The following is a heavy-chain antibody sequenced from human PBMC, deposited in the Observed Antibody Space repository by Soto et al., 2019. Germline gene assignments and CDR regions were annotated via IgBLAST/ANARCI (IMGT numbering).Heavy chain of an antibody. Sequence: EVKLVESGGGLVQPGGSLRLSCAASGSTFSNYWMSWVRQAPGKGLEWVANLNQDGSEKYYVDSVKGRFTISRDNAKNSLYLQMNSLRAEDTAVYYCARDEGDHGWFDPWGQGTLVTVSS. J-gene: IGHJ5*02. D-gene: IGHD2-21*02. CDR3: ARDEGDHGWFDP. CDR1: GSTFSNYW. CDR2: LNQDGSEK. V-gene: IGHV3-7*01.